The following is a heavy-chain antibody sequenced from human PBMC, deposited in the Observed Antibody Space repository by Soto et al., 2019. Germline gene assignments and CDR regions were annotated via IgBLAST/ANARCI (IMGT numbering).Heavy chain of an antibody. CDR3: AGMPYTSGLRFDP. V-gene: IGHV4-30-2*01. D-gene: IGHD6-19*01. J-gene: IGHJ5*02. Sequence: TLTLTGRLSGYSSRTSTYSWSWIRQPPGKALEWVGFIYHSGVTSYNPSLKSRVSISLDMSNNQCTLNLRSVTAADTAVYYCAGMPYTSGLRFDPWGPGTLVPVSS. CDR2: IYHSGVT. CDR1: GYSSRTSTYS.